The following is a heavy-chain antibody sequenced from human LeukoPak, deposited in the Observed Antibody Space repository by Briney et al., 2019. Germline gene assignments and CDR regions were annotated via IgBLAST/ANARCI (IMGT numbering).Heavy chain of an antibody. Sequence: GGSLRLSCAASGFTFSSYAMHWVRQAPGKGLEWVSGISGSGGNTYYADSVKGRFTISRDNSKNTLYLQMNSLRAEDTAVYYCHVLRYFDWILFDYWGQGTVVTVSS. J-gene: IGHJ4*02. CDR2: ISGSGGNT. V-gene: IGHV3-23*01. D-gene: IGHD3-9*01. CDR1: GFTFSSYA. CDR3: HVLRYFDWILFDY.